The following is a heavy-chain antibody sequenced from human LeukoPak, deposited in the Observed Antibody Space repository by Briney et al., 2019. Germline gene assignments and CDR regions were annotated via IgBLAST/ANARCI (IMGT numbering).Heavy chain of an antibody. Sequence: GGSLRLSCAASGFSFSNYGMHWVRQAPGKGLEWVAYIRYDGSQKYYGDSVKGRFAISRDNSKNTVYLQMNSLRDEDTAVYYCARDLLSLPHKYFDSWGQGTLVTVSS. J-gene: IGHJ4*02. CDR3: ARDLLSLPHKYFDS. CDR2: IRYDGSQK. D-gene: IGHD3-16*01. CDR1: GFSFSNYG. V-gene: IGHV3-30*02.